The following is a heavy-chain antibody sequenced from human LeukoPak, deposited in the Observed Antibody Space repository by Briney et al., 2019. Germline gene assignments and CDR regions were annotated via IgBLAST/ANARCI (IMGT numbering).Heavy chain of an antibody. J-gene: IGHJ6*03. CDR2: INPSGSST. Sequence: ASVKVSCKASGYTFTSYYMHWVRQAPGQGLEWMGLINPSGSSTSYAQKFQGRLSLTRDMSTSTDYMELSSLRSEDTAVYYCARGKRVIRYFDWLLSYYYYYMDVWGKGTTVTISS. V-gene: IGHV1-46*01. CDR3: ARGKRVIRYFDWLLSYYYYYMDV. D-gene: IGHD3-9*01. CDR1: GYTFTSYY.